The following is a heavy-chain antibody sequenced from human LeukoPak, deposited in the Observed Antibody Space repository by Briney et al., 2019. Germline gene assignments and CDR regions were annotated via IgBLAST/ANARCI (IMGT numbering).Heavy chain of an antibody. CDR3: ARVYGDYVWGSYRSVDAFDI. V-gene: IGHV1-8*01. Sequence: ASVKVSCKASGYTFTSYDINWVRQATGQGLEWMGWMNPNSGNTGYAQKFQGRVTMTRNTSISTAYMELSSLRSEDTAVYYCARVYGDYVWGSYRSVDAFDIWGQGTMVTVSS. D-gene: IGHD3-16*02. CDR2: MNPNSGNT. J-gene: IGHJ3*02. CDR1: GYTFTSYD.